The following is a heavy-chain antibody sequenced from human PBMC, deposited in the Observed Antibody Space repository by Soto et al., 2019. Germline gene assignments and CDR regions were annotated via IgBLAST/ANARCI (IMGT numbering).Heavy chain of an antibody. Sequence: GASVKVSCKASGGTFSSYAISWVRQAPGQGLEWMGGIIPTFGTANYAQKFQGRVTITADESTSTAYMELSSLRSEDTAVYYCASTQHYYDSSGYYQGSWFDPWGQGTLVTVSS. CDR1: GGTFSSYA. D-gene: IGHD3-22*01. J-gene: IGHJ5*02. CDR2: IIPTFGTA. V-gene: IGHV1-69*13. CDR3: ASTQHYYDSSGYYQGSWFDP.